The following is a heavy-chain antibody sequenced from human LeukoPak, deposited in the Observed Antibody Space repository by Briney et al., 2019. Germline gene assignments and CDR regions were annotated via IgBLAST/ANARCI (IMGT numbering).Heavy chain of an antibody. CDR2: ISGSGGST. Sequence: GGSLRLSCAASGFTFSSYAMSWGRQAPGKGLEWVSAISGSGGSTYYADSGKGRFTISRDNSKNTLYLQMTSLRAEDTAVYYCAKDRDYYDFWSGYEPYYFDYWGQGTLVTVSS. V-gene: IGHV3-23*01. CDR1: GFTFSSYA. CDR3: AKDRDYYDFWSGYEPYYFDY. J-gene: IGHJ4*02. D-gene: IGHD3-3*01.